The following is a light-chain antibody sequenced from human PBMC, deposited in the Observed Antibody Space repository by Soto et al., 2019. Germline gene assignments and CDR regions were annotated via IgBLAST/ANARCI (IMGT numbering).Light chain of an antibody. J-gene: IGKJ1*01. CDR2: KAS. CDR3: QQYNSYRT. V-gene: IGKV1-5*03. Sequence: IQITQSLSTLSTQKKDRVTITCRASQSISNWLAWHQQKPGKAPKLLIYKASTLESGVPSRFSGSGSGTEFTLTISSLQPDDFATYYCQQYNSYRTFAQGSMV. CDR1: QSISNW.